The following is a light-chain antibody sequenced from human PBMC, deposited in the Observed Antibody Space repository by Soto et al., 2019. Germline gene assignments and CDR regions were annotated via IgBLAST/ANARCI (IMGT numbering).Light chain of an antibody. CDR3: HQHYSNPIT. V-gene: IGKV4-1*01. CDR1: QSLLSSADNLNY. J-gene: IGKJ5*01. CDR2: WAS. Sequence: DIVLTQSPDSLAVSLAERATINCKSIQSLLSSADNLNYLAWFQQKPGQPPKLLXLWASTRESGVPERFSGSGSGTDFSLTISTLQAEDVATYYCHQHYSNPITFGQGTRLEIK.